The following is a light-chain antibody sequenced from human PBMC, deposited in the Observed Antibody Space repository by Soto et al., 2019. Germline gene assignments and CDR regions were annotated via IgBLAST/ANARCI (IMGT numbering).Light chain of an antibody. Sequence: QSALTQPRSVCGSPGQSVTISCTGTSSDVGGYNYVSWYQQHPGKAPKLMIYDVSKRPSGFPDRFSGSKSGNTASLTISGLQAEDEADYYCCSYAGSYTHYVFGTGTKLTVL. CDR2: DVS. CDR3: CSYAGSYTHYV. V-gene: IGLV2-11*01. CDR1: SSDVGGYNY. J-gene: IGLJ1*01.